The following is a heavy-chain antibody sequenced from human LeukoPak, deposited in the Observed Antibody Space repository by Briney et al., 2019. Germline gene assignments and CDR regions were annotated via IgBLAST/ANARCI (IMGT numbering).Heavy chain of an antibody. D-gene: IGHD3-22*01. CDR2: ISGNGVST. J-gene: IGHJ4*02. CDR1: GFTVSSNY. V-gene: IGHV3-23*01. CDR3: AKAPLSYDSSGPFDY. Sequence: GGSLRLSCAASGFTVSSNYMSWVRQAPGKGLEWVSAISGNGVSTYYADSVKGRFTISRDNSKNTLYLQMNSLRAEDTAVYYCAKAPLSYDSSGPFDYWGQGTLVTVSS.